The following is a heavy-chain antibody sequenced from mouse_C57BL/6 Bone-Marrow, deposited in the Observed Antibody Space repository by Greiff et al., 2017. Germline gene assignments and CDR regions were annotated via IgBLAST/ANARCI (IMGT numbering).Heavy chain of an antibody. CDR3: ARHYSHYYGSSFNWYFDV. J-gene: IGHJ1*03. Sequence: EVKLVESGGDLVKPGGSLKLSCAASGFTFSSYGMSWVRQTPDKRLEWVATISSGGSYNYYPDSVKGRFTIYRDNAKNNLYLQMSSLKSEDTAMYYCARHYSHYYGSSFNWYFDVWGTGTTVTVSS. D-gene: IGHD1-1*01. CDR1: GFTFSSYG. V-gene: IGHV5-6*01. CDR2: ISSGGSYN.